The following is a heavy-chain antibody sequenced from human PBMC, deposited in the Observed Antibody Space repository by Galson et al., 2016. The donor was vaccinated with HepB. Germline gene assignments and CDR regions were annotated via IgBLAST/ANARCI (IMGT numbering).Heavy chain of an antibody. CDR3: AREQEVGYGMDV. V-gene: IGHV1-18*01. CDR1: GYTFSSYG. D-gene: IGHD1-26*01. J-gene: IGHJ6*02. CDR2: ISTYNGNT. Sequence: VSCKASGYTFSSYGINWVRQAPGQGLEWMGWISTYNGNTNYAQNLQGRVTMTTYTSTSTAYMELRSLRSDDTAVYYCAREQEVGYGMDVWGQGTTVTVSS.